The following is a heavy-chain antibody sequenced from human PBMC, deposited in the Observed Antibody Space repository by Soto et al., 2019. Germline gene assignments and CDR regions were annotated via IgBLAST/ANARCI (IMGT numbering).Heavy chain of an antibody. J-gene: IGHJ6*02. Sequence: QVQLVESGGGLVKPGGSLRLSCAASGFTFSDYYMNWIRQAPGKGLEWVSYISSSGSTIYYADSVKGRFTISRDNAKNSLYLQMNSLRAEDTAVYYCARDGDSSGWPTYYYYYGMDVWGQGTTVTVSS. V-gene: IGHV3-11*01. D-gene: IGHD6-19*01. CDR1: GFTFSDYY. CDR3: ARDGDSSGWPTYYYYYGMDV. CDR2: ISSSGSTI.